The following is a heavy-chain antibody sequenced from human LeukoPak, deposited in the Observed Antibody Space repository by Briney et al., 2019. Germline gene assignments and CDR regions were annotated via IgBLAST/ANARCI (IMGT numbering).Heavy chain of an antibody. CDR3: ARVRGSGWPDYYYYYYMDV. D-gene: IGHD6-19*01. CDR2: INWNGGSR. Sequence: PGGSLRLSCAASGFTFSSYWMHWVRQAPGKGLEWVSGINWNGGSRGYADSVKGRFTISRDNAKNSLYLQMNSLRAEDTAVYYCARVRGSGWPDYYYYYYMDVWGKGTTVTVSS. J-gene: IGHJ6*03. V-gene: IGHV3-20*04. CDR1: GFTFSSYW.